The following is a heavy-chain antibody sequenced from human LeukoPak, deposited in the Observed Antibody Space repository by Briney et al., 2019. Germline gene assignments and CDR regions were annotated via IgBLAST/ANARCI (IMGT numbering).Heavy chain of an antibody. V-gene: IGHV4-34*01. CDR3: ARGRTRGYSGYDFPYFDY. Sequence: SETLSLTCAVYGGSFSGYYWSWIRQPPGKGLEWIGEINHSGSTNYNPSLKSRVTISVDTSKNQFSLKLSSVTAADTAVYYCARGRTRGYSGYDFPYFDYWGQGTLVTVS. J-gene: IGHJ4*02. D-gene: IGHD5-12*01. CDR1: GGSFSGYY. CDR2: INHSGST.